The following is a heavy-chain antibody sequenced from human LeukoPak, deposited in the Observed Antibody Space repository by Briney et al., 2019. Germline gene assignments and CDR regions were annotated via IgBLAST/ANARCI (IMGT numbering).Heavy chain of an antibody. J-gene: IGHJ3*02. V-gene: IGHV3-53*01. CDR3: ARGSPETGTGYFDI. Sequence: GGSLRLSCAASGFTVRSNYMTWVRQAPGKGLEWVSVLYSGGTTYYTDSVKGRFTISRDNSKNTLYLQMNSLRAEDTAVYYCARGSPETGTGYFDIWGQGTMVTVAS. CDR1: GFTVRSNY. D-gene: IGHD1/OR15-1a*01. CDR2: LYSGGTT.